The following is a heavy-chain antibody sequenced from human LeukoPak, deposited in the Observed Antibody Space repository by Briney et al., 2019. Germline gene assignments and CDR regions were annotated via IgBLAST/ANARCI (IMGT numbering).Heavy chain of an antibody. V-gene: IGHV3-74*01. J-gene: IGHJ6*02. CDR1: GFTFSSYW. CDR3: ARGTISGDSGTGMDV. CDR2: INSDGSAK. Sequence: GGSLRLSCAASGFTFSSYWIHWVRQGPGKGLVWVSRINSDGSAKTYADSVKGRFTISRDNAKSTLYLQMNSLRAEDAAVYYCARGTISGDSGTGMDVWGQGTTVTVSS. D-gene: IGHD4-17*01.